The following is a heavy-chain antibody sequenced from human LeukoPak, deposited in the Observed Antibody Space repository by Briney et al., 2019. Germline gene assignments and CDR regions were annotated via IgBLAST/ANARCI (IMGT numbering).Heavy chain of an antibody. V-gene: IGHV3-30*18. J-gene: IGHJ4*02. CDR1: GFAFSSYG. Sequence: GSLRLSCAASGFAFSSYGMHWVRQAPGKGLEWVAVISYDGSNKYYADSVKGRFTISRDNSKNTLYLQMNSLRAEDTAVYYCAKCPIVGATTYFDYWGQGTLVTVSS. CDR2: ISYDGSNK. D-gene: IGHD1-26*01. CDR3: AKCPIVGATTYFDY.